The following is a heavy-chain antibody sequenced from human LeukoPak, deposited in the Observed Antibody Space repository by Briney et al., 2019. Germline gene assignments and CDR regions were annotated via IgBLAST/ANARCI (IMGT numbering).Heavy chain of an antibody. CDR2: IKEDGSEK. Sequence: GGSLRLSCAASGFTFSSYWMSWVRQAPGRGREWVANIKEDGSEKNYVDSVKGRFTISRDNAKNSLHLQMNSLRAEDTAVYYCARDLGIAVAGSTYYYGMDVWGQGTTVTVSS. V-gene: IGHV3-7*01. J-gene: IGHJ6*02. CDR1: GFTFSSYW. CDR3: ARDLGIAVAGSTYYYGMDV. D-gene: IGHD6-19*01.